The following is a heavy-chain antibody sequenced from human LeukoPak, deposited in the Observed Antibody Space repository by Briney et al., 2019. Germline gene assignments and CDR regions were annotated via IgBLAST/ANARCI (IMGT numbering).Heavy chain of an antibody. CDR1: GASISDYC. CDR2: IYSSGST. CDR3: ASTLITFGGLMRFYFDS. V-gene: IGHV4-59*01. J-gene: IGHJ4*02. D-gene: IGHD3-16*01. Sequence: PSETLSLTCTISGASISDYCWSWIRQSPGKGLEWIGYIYSSGSTNYNPSLNSRVTISVDTSKKHFSLKLTSVTAADTAVYYCASTLITFGGLMRFYFDSWGQGTLVTVSS.